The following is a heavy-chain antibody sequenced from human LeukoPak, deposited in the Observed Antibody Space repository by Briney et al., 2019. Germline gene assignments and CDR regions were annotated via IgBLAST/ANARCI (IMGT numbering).Heavy chain of an antibody. CDR1: GYTFSTYA. CDR3: ARGSPTHFYGSGTFYKSRGQLNT. D-gene: IGHD3-10*01. J-gene: IGHJ3*02. Sequence: ASVKVSCKASGYTFSTYAMHWVRQAPGQRLEWMGWINAGNGNTKYSQEFQGRVTITRDTSASTAYMELSSLRSEDMAVYYCARGSPTHFYGSGTFYKSRGQLNTWGQGTMVTVSS. V-gene: IGHV1-3*03. CDR2: INAGNGNT.